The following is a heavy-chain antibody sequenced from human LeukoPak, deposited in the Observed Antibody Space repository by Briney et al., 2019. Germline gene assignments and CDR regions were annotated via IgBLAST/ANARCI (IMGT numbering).Heavy chain of an antibody. J-gene: IGHJ4*02. CDR1: GFTFSSYW. V-gene: IGHV3-7*01. CDR2: IKQDGSEK. CDR3: ATDQGEYSGYDYSLVY. Sequence: GGSLRLSCAASGFTFSSYWMSWVRQAPGKGLEWVANIKQDGSEKYYVDSVKGRFTISRDNAKNSLYLQMNSLRAEDTAVYYCATDQGEYSGYDYSLVYWGQGTLVTVSS. D-gene: IGHD5-12*01.